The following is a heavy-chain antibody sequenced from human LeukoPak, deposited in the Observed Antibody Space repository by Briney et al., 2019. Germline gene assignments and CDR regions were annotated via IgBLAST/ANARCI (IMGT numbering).Heavy chain of an antibody. CDR2: IKQDGSKK. CDR3: ARDRVREDSSGFDY. D-gene: IGHD6-19*01. Sequence: GGSLRLSCVASGFPFSSYWMTWVRQAPGKGLEWVANIKQDGSKKSYVDSVKGRFTISRDNAKNSLYLQMNSLRAEDTAVYYCARDRVREDSSGFDYWGQGTLVTVSS. V-gene: IGHV3-7*01. J-gene: IGHJ4*02. CDR1: GFPFSSYW.